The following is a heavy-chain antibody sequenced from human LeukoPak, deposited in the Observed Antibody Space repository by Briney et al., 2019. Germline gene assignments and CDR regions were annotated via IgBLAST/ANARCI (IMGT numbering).Heavy chain of an antibody. V-gene: IGHV4-59*12. Sequence: SETLSLTCTVSGGSISSYYWSWIRQPPGKGLEWIGYIYYSGSTNYNPSLKSRVTISVDTSKNQFSLKLSSVTAADTAVYYCARGATVDSSGYAGAFDIWGQGTMVTVSS. CDR1: GGSISSYY. J-gene: IGHJ3*02. D-gene: IGHD3-22*01. CDR2: IYYSGST. CDR3: ARGATVDSSGYAGAFDI.